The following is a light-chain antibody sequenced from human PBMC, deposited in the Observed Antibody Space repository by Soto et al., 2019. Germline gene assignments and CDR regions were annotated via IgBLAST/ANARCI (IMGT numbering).Light chain of an antibody. J-gene: IGKJ3*01. CDR1: QSITNSY. Sequence: EIALTQSPGTLSLSPGERATLSCRASQSITNSYLAWDQQKPGQAPRLLVYGASSTATGIPDRFSGSGSGTEFTLTISRLEPEGFAVYYCQQYGSSRFTFGHGTKVDIK. CDR3: QQYGSSRFT. V-gene: IGKV3-20*01. CDR2: GAS.